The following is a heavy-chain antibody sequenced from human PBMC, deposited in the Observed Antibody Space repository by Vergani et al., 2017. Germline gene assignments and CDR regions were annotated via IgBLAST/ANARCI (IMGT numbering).Heavy chain of an antibody. Sequence: EVQLVESGGGLVQPGGSLRLSCAASGFTVSSNYMSWVRQAPGKGLEWVSVIYSGGSPYYADSVKGRFTISRDNSKNTLYLQMNSLRAEDTAVYYCARPQHPREDGMDVWGQGTTVTVSS. CDR2: IYSGGSP. CDR1: GFTVSSNY. J-gene: IGHJ6*02. CDR3: ARPQHPREDGMDV. V-gene: IGHV3-66*01.